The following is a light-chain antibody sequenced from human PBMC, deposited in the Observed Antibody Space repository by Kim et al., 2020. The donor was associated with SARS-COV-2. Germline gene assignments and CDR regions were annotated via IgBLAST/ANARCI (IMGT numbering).Light chain of an antibody. J-gene: IGLJ2*01. CDR2: YDD. Sequence: RQRVTNSCSGSSSNIGNNAVNWYQQLPGKAPKLLIYYDDLKPSGISDRFSGSRSGTSASLAITGLQSEDEADYYCATWDDSLNEVVFGGGTQLTVL. V-gene: IGLV1-36*01. CDR1: SSNIGNNA. CDR3: ATWDDSLNEVV.